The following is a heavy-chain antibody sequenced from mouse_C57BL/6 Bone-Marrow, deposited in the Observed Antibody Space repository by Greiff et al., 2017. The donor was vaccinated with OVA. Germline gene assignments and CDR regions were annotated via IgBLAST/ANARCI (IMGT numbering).Heavy chain of an antibody. CDR2: IDPSDSYT. D-gene: IGHD2-12*01. Sequence: QVQLQQSGAELVMPGASVKLSCKASGYTFTSYWMHWVKQRPGQGLEWIGEIDPSDSYTNYNQKFKGKSTLTVDKSSSTAYMQLSSLTSEDSAVYYCARLTYYSGAMDYWGQGTSVTVSS. J-gene: IGHJ4*01. V-gene: IGHV1-69*01. CDR1: GYTFTSYW. CDR3: ARLTYYSGAMDY.